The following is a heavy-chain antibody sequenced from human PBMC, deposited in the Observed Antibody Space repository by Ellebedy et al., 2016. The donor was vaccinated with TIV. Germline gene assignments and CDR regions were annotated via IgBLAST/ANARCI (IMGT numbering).Heavy chain of an antibody. CDR3: ARDYYDSSGYLYGMDV. J-gene: IGHJ6*02. CDR1: GFTFEDYA. Sequence: GESLKISCAASGFTFEDYAIHWVRQAPGKGLEWVSLISGDGESTYYADSVKGRFTISRDNSRNSVYLQMSSLGSEDTALYYCARDYYDSSGYLYGMDVWGQGTTVTVSS. V-gene: IGHV3-43*02. D-gene: IGHD3-22*01. CDR2: ISGDGEST.